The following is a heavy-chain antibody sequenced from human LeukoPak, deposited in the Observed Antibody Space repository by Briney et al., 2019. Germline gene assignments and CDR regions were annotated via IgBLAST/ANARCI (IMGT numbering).Heavy chain of an antibody. D-gene: IGHD1-26*01. Sequence: GGSLRLSCAASGFTFSSYSMNWGRQAPGKGLEWVSSISSSSSYIYYADSVKGRVTISRDNAKNSLYLQMNSLRAEDTAVYYCARERATSSAFGWFDPWGQGTLVTVSS. CDR2: ISSSSSYI. CDR3: ARERATSSAFGWFDP. CDR1: GFTFSSYS. V-gene: IGHV3-21*01. J-gene: IGHJ5*02.